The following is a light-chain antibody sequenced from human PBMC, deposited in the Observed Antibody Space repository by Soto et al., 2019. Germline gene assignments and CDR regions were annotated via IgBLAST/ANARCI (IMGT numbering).Light chain of an antibody. CDR2: KNN. V-gene: IGLV1-47*01. CDR1: SSNLGSNF. Sequence: QAVVTQPPSASGTPGQRVTISCSGSSSNLGSNFVYWYQHLPGTAPKLLVYKNNQRPSGVPDRFSGSRSGTSASLVISGLRSEDEADYYCAAWDDSLGGLWVFGGGTKLTVL. CDR3: AAWDDSLGGLWV. J-gene: IGLJ3*02.